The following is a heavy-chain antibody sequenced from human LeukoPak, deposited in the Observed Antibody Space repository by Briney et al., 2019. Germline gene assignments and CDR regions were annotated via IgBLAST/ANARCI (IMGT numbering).Heavy chain of an antibody. CDR3: ASRIAAAGTDYYYMDV. V-gene: IGHV1-2*02. Sequence: ASVKVSCKASGYTFTGYYMHWVRQAPGQGLEWMGWINPNSGGTDYAQKLQGRVTMTTDTSTSTAYMELRSLRSDDTAVYYCASRIAAAGTDYYYMDVWGKGTTVTVSS. CDR2: INPNSGGT. CDR1: GYTFTGYY. D-gene: IGHD6-13*01. J-gene: IGHJ6*03.